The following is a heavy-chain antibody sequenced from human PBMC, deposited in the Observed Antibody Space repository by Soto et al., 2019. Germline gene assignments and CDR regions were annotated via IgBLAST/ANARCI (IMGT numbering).Heavy chain of an antibody. J-gene: IGHJ6*02. Sequence: GGSLRLSCAASGFTFSSYAMHWVRQAPGKGLEWVAVISYDGSNKYYADSVKGRFTISRDNSKNTLYLQMNSLRAEDTAVYYCAKDQGYCTNGVCPLGMDVWGQGTTVTVSS. V-gene: IGHV3-30-3*01. CDR1: GFTFSSYA. CDR3: AKDQGYCTNGVCPLGMDV. CDR2: ISYDGSNK. D-gene: IGHD2-8*01.